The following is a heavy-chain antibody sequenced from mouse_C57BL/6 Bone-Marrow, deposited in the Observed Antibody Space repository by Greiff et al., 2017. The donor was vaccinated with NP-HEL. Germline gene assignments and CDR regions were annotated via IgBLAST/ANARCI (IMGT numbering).Heavy chain of an antibody. J-gene: IGHJ2*01. D-gene: IGHD2-1*01. V-gene: IGHV1-53*01. Sequence: QVQLQQSGTELVKPGASVKLSCKASGYTFTSYWMHWVKQRPGQGLEWIGNINPSNGGTNYNEKFKSKATLTVDKSSSTAYMQLSSLSSEDSAVYYCARSTGLYGNHFDYWGQGTTLTVSS. CDR1: GYTFTSYW. CDR2: INPSNGGT. CDR3: ARSTGLYGNHFDY.